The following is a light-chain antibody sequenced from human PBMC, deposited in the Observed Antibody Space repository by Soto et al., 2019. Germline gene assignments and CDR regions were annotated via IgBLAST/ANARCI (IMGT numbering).Light chain of an antibody. J-gene: IGLJ1*01. V-gene: IGLV2-14*02. CDR2: EGS. Sequence: QSALTQPASVSGSPGQSITISCTGTSSDVGSYNLVSWYQQHPGKAPKVMIYEGSNRPSGVPDRFSGSKSGTSASLAITGLQAEDEADYYCQSYDSSLSGCYVFGTGTKVTVL. CDR3: QSYDSSLSGCYV. CDR1: SSDVGSYNL.